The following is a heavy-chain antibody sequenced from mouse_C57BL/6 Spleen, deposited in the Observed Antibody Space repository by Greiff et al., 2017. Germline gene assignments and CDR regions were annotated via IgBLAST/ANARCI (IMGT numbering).Heavy chain of an antibody. Sequence: VQLKESGPGLVQPSQSLSITCTVSGFSLTSYGVHWVRQSPGKGLEWLGVIWSGGSTDYNAAFISRLSISKVNSKSQDFFKMNRLQADDTAIDYWDREKGLTDYSNYGPMDYWGQGTAVTVAT. D-gene: IGHD2-5*01. CDR2: IWSGGST. CDR1: GFSLTSYG. V-gene: IGHV2-2*01. CDR3: DREKGLTDYSNYGPMDY. J-gene: IGHJ4*01.